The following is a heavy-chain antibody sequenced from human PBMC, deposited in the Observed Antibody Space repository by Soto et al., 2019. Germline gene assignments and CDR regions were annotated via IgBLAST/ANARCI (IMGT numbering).Heavy chain of an antibody. V-gene: IGHV4-30-2*06. Sequence: QLQLQESGSGLVKPSQTLSLTCTFSGASISYGGYSWIWVRHSPGKGLEWIGYINHLETTFYNPSFESRITLSIDRTKNQFSLNLNYMTAADRAVYYCARGGGYDAFDYWGQGIRVTVSS. J-gene: IGHJ4*02. CDR2: INHLETT. D-gene: IGHD5-12*01. CDR3: ARGGGYDAFDY. CDR1: GASISYGGYS.